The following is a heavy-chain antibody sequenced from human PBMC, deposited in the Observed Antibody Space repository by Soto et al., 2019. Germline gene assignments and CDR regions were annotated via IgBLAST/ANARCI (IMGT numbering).Heavy chain of an antibody. D-gene: IGHD5-18*01. CDR1: GYTFTHYY. CDR3: ATSVNSAMAFDY. J-gene: IGHJ4*02. Sequence: QVQLVQSGAEVKTPGASVKLSCKASGYTFTHYYIHWVRQAPGQGLAWMGIINPNGGVTTYAQKFRAGFTMTKDTSTNTVYMGLSSLRSEYSAVYYCATSVNSAMAFDYWGQGTLVTVSS. V-gene: IGHV1-46*01. CDR2: INPNGGVT.